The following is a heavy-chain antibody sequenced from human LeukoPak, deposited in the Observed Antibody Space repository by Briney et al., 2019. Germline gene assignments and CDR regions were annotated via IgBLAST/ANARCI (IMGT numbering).Heavy chain of an antibody. CDR1: GFIFSISD. CDR3: SQGLLS. Sequence: GGSLRLSCAASGFIFSISDMHWVRQAPGKGLQWVAFISYDGSKKHCADSVQGRCTISRDNSKNTLSLQLNSLRPDDTAVFYCSQGLLSWGQGTLHTVAA. J-gene: IGHJ5*02. CDR2: ISYDGSKK. V-gene: IGHV3-30*02.